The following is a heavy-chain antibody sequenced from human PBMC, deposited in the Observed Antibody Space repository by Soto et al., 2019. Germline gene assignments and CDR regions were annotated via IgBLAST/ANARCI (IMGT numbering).Heavy chain of an antibody. V-gene: IGHV3-7*03. D-gene: IGHD2-2*01. J-gene: IGHJ5*02. Sequence: EVQLVESGGGLVQPGGSLRLSCAASGFTFSSYWMSWVRQASGKGLEWVANIKQDGSEKYYVDSVKGRFTISRDNAKNSLYLQMNSLRAEDTAVYYCARLGYCSSTSCYYGWFDPWGQGTLVTVSS. CDR3: ARLGYCSSTSCYYGWFDP. CDR2: IKQDGSEK. CDR1: GFTFSSYW.